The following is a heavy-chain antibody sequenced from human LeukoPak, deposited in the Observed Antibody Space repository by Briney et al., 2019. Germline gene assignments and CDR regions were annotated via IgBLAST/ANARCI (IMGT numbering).Heavy chain of an antibody. J-gene: IGHJ4*02. D-gene: IGHD3-10*01. CDR3: ASTTPDYYGSGSPMGYFDY. Sequence: GESLKISCDGSGYSFTSYWIGWVRQMPGKGLEWMGIIYPGDSDTRYSPSFQGQVTISADKSISTAYLQWSSLKASDTAMYYCASTTPDYYGSGSPMGYFDYWGQGTLVTVSS. CDR2: IYPGDSDT. CDR1: GYSFTSYW. V-gene: IGHV5-51*01.